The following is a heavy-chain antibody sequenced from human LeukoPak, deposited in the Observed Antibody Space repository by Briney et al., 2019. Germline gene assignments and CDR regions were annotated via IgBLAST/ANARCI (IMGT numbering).Heavy chain of an antibody. CDR3: ARSRYYDSPDAFDI. V-gene: IGHV4-34*01. D-gene: IGHD3-22*01. J-gene: IGHJ3*02. CDR2: INHIGNT. CDR1: GGSFRGYF. Sequence: SETLSLTCGVFGGSFRGYFWTWIRQSPGKGLEWIGEINHIGNTNYNPSLKSRVHMSIDTSNNQFSLNLSSVTAADTAMYYCARSRYYDSPDAFDIWGQGTMVTVSS.